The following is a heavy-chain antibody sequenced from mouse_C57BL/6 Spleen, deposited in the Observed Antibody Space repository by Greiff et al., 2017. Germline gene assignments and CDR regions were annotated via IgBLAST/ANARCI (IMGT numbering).Heavy chain of an antibody. Sequence: EVKLKESGPELVKPGASVMISCKASGYSFTGYYMHWVKQSHGKILDWIGYIYPYNGVSSYNQKFKGKATLTVDKSSSTAYMELSSLTSEASAVYYCGGDDGNFFDYWGQGTTLTVSS. CDR1: GYSFTGYY. D-gene: IGHD2-1*01. V-gene: IGHV1-31*01. CDR2: IYPYNGVS. J-gene: IGHJ2*01. CDR3: GGDDGNFFDY.